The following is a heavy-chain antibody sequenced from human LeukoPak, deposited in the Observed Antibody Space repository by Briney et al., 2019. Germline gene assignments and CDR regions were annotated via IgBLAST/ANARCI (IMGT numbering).Heavy chain of an antibody. Sequence: GASVRVSCRASGYTFTNYYIHWVRQAPGQGLEWMGIINPSGGDTSYAQKFQGRVTMTRDTSTSTVYMELSSLRSEDAAVYYCARPGHSSGSYYPDYWGQGTLVTISS. J-gene: IGHJ4*02. CDR1: GYTFTNYY. CDR2: INPSGGDT. D-gene: IGHD3-22*01. V-gene: IGHV1-46*01. CDR3: ARPGHSSGSYYPDY.